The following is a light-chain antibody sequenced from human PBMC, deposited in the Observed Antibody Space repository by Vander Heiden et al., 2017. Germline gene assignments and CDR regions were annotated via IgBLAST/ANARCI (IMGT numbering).Light chain of an antibody. CDR2: KVS. Sequence: DVVMTQSPLSMHVTLGQPASISCKSSQSLVYSDDNPYVNWFQQRPGQSPRRLIYKVSNRDSGVPDRFSGSGSGTDFTLKISRVEAEDVGVYYCMQGTHWLWTFGQGTKVEIK. CDR3: MQGTHWLWT. V-gene: IGKV2-30*01. CDR1: QSLVYSDDNPY. J-gene: IGKJ1*01.